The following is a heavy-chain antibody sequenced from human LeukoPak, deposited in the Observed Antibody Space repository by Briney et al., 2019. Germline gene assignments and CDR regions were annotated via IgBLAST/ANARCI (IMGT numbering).Heavy chain of an antibody. Sequence: GGSLRLSCAASGFTFSSYAMSWVRQAPGKGLEWASALSGSGGSTYYADSVKGRFTISRDNSKNTLYLQMNSLRAEDTAVYYCAKVSSTYYYYMDVWGKGTTVTVSS. CDR3: AKVSSTYYYYMDV. J-gene: IGHJ6*03. CDR2: LSGSGGST. V-gene: IGHV3-23*01. CDR1: GFTFSSYA. D-gene: IGHD3-16*02.